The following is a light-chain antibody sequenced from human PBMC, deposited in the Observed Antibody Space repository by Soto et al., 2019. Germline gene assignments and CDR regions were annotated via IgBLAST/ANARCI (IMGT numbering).Light chain of an antibody. Sequence: DIVLTQSPATLSLSPGERVTLSCSTSQSVSAYLAWYRQKPGQAPRLLIHDVSSRATDVPARFSGSGSGTHFTLTISSLEPADFATYYCQQRSAWPYTFCPGTRLEI. CDR2: DVS. CDR3: QQRSAWPYT. V-gene: IGKV3-11*01. J-gene: IGKJ2*01. CDR1: QSVSAY.